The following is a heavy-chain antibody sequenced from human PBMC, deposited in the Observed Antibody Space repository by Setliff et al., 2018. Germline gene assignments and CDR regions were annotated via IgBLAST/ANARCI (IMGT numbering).Heavy chain of an antibody. V-gene: IGHV3-48*01. Sequence: PGGSLRLSCVVSGFSFSNYGMTWIRQAPGKGLEWISYISTSSSTKYYADSVKGRFTITRDKTNQSLYLQMNSLRAEDTAVYYCARLALTGYDSSGYYYALEYYYYMDVWGKGTTVTVSS. CDR2: ISTSSSTK. CDR3: ARLALTGYDSSGYYYALEYYYYMDV. CDR1: GFSFSNYG. J-gene: IGHJ6*03. D-gene: IGHD3-22*01.